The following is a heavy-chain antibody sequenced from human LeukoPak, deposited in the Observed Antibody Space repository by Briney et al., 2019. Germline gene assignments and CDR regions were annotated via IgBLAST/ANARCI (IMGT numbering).Heavy chain of an antibody. CDR2: ISGSGGST. CDR1: GFTFSSYA. V-gene: IGHV3-23*01. Sequence: PGGSLRLSCAASGFTFSSYAMSWVRQAPGKGLEWVSAISGSGGSTYYADSVKGRFTISRDNSKNTLYLQMNSLRAEDTAVYYCARDCTNGVCTYFDYWGQGTLVTVSS. D-gene: IGHD2-8*01. J-gene: IGHJ4*02. CDR3: ARDCTNGVCTYFDY.